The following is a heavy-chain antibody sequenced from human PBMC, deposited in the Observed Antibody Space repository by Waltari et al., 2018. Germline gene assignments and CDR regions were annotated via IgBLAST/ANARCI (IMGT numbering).Heavy chain of an antibody. V-gene: IGHV4-39*01. Sequence: QLQLQESGPGLVTPSETLSLTCTVSGGSISSSSYYWGWIRQPPGKGLEWIGSIYYSGSTYYNPSLKSRVTISVDTSKNQFSLKLSSVTAADTAVYYCARLWVTEGVDYWGQGTLVTVSS. D-gene: IGHD2-21*02. CDR3: ARLWVTEGVDY. CDR2: IYYSGST. J-gene: IGHJ4*02. CDR1: GGSISSSSYY.